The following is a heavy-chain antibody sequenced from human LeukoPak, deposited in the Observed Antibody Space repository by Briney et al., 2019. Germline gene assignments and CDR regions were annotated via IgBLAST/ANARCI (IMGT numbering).Heavy chain of an antibody. CDR2: IKQDGSED. CDR1: GFRFSSYW. CDR3: ARDRDSGSISWYFLFDY. V-gene: IGHV3-7*01. D-gene: IGHD2-2*01. J-gene: IGHJ4*02. Sequence: PGGSLRLSCEASGFRFSSYWMSWVRQAPGKGLEWVANIKQDGSEDYYVDSVKGRFAISRDNAKNSLYLQMNSLRAEDTAVYYCARDRDSGSISWYFLFDYWGQESLVTVSS.